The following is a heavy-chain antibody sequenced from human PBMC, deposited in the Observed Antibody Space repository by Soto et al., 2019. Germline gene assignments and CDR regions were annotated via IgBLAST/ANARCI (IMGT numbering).Heavy chain of an antibody. CDR1: GFTFNTYS. D-gene: IGHD2-15*01. J-gene: IGHJ4*02. CDR2: ISSWSNYI. V-gene: IGHV3-21*01. Sequence: EVQLVESGGGLVKPGGSLRLSCAASGFTFNTYSMIWVRRAPGKGLEWVSFISSWSNYIYYADSVKGRFTISRDNAKNSLYLQMNSLRAEDTAVYYGASASDRGLRPHDFWGQGTRVTVSS. CDR3: ASASDRGLRPHDF.